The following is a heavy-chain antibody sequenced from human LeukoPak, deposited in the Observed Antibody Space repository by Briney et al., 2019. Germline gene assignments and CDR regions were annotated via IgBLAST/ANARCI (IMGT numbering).Heavy chain of an antibody. CDR1: GHSLSSDYY. Sequence: SETLSLTCGVSGHSLSSDYYWGWIRQPPGKRLEWIGTIHHDGTTYDNPSLKSRVAISVDTSKNRFSLKVKSVTAADTAVYYCARVFDTTMGPFDYWGQGTLVTVSS. CDR2: IHHDGTT. J-gene: IGHJ4*02. CDR3: ARVFDTTMGPFDY. D-gene: IGHD5-18*01. V-gene: IGHV4-38-2*01.